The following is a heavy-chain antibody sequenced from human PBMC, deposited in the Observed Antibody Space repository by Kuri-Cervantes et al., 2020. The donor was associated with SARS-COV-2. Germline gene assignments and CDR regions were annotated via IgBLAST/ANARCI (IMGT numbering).Heavy chain of an antibody. CDR2: ISYDGSNK. J-gene: IGHJ4*02. D-gene: IGHD3-10*01. Sequence: GGSLRLSCAASGFTFSSYAMHWVRQAPGKGLEWVAVISYDGSNKYYADSVKGRFTISRDNSKNTLYLQMNSLRAEDTAVYYCATTYPGEWLPLGYWGQGTLVTVSS. V-gene: IGHV3-30-3*01. CDR3: ATTYPGEWLPLGY. CDR1: GFTFSSYA.